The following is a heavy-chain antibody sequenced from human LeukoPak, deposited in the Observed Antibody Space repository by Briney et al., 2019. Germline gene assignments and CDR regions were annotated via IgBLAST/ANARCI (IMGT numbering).Heavy chain of an antibody. V-gene: IGHV1-8*01. CDR1: GYTFTSYD. CDR2: MNPNSGNT. J-gene: IGHJ3*02. Sequence: ASVKVSCKASGYTFTSYDINWVRQATGQGLEWMGWMNPNSGNTNYAQKLQGRVIMTTDTSTSTAYMELRSLRSDDTAVYYCARGGDVRFLEWLLPDDAFDIWGQGTMVTVSS. CDR3: ARGGDVRFLEWLLPDDAFDI. D-gene: IGHD3-3*01.